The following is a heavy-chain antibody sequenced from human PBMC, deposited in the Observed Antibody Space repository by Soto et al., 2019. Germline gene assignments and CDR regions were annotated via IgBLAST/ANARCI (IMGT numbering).Heavy chain of an antibody. CDR2: MNPNSGNT. D-gene: IGHD4-17*01. Sequence: QVQLVQSGAEVKKPGASVKVSCKASGYTFTSYDITWVRQAPGQGLEWMGGMNPNSGNTGYAQKFQGRVTMTRNTSISTAYRELSSLRYEHTAGYYCARTRYVDNVDYRGQGALVTVSS. V-gene: IGHV1-8*01. CDR3: ARTRYVDNVDY. CDR1: GYTFTSYD. J-gene: IGHJ4*02.